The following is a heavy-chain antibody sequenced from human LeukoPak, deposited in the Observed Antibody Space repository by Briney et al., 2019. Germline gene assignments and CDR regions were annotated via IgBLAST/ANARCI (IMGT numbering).Heavy chain of an antibody. D-gene: IGHD6-6*01. V-gene: IGHV3-48*04. CDR2: ISSSSSTI. CDR3: VKRRGSSADNYYMDV. Sequence: GGSLRLSCAASGFTFSSYSMNWVRQAPGKGLEWVSYISSSSSTIYYADSVKGRFTISRDNAKNSLYLQMNSLRAEDTAVYYCVKRRGSSADNYYMDVWGKGTTVTVSS. J-gene: IGHJ6*03. CDR1: GFTFSSYS.